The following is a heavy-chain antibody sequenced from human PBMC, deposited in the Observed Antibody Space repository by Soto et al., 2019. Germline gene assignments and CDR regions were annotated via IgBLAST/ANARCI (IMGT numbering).Heavy chain of an antibody. CDR2: INHSGST. CDR3: ARGKAAAGTGYYGMDV. J-gene: IGHJ6*02. V-gene: IGHV4-34*01. CDR1: GGSFSGYY. D-gene: IGHD6-13*01. Sequence: SETLSLTCAVYGGSFSGYYWSWIRQPPGKGLEWIGEINHSGSTNYNPSLKSRVTISVDTSKNQFSLKLSSVTAADTAVYYCARGKAAAGTGYYGMDVWGQGTTVTVSS.